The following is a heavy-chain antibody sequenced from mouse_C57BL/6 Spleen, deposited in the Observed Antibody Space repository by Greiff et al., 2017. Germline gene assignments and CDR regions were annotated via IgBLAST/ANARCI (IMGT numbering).Heavy chain of an antibody. CDR1: GFTFTDYY. CDR2: IRNKANGYTT. CDR3: ATTKGYFDV. J-gene: IGHJ1*03. V-gene: IGHV7-3*01. Sequence: EVKLVESGGGLVQPGGSLSLSCAASGFTFTDYYMSWVRQPPGKALEWLGFIRNKANGYTTEYSASVKGRFTISRDNSQSILYLQMNALRAEDSATYYCATTKGYFDVWGTGTTVTVSS. D-gene: IGHD2-1*01.